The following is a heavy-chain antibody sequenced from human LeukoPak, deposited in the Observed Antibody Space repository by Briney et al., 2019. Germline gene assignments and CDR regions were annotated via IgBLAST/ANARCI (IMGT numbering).Heavy chain of an antibody. CDR2: TNPNSGGT. Sequence: ASVKVSCKASGYTFTGYYMHWVRQAPGQGLEWMGWTNPNSGGTNYAQKSQGRVTMTRDTSISTAYMELSRLRSDDTAVYYCARSDYDSSGYGGPWGQGTLVTVSS. J-gene: IGHJ5*02. CDR1: GYTFTGYY. CDR3: ARSDYDSSGYGGP. V-gene: IGHV1-2*02. D-gene: IGHD3-22*01.